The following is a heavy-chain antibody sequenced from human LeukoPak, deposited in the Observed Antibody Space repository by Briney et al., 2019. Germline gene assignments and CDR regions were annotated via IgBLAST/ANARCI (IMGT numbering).Heavy chain of an antibody. CDR1: GFTFSSYW. Sequence: GGSLRLSCAASGFTFSSYWMSWVRQAPGKGLEWVANIKQDGSEKYYVDSVKGRFTISRDNAKNSLYLQMNSLRAEDTAVYYCASHGSGSRYYYFDYWGQGTLVTVSS. CDR3: ASHGSGSRYYYFDY. J-gene: IGHJ4*02. V-gene: IGHV3-7*01. D-gene: IGHD3-10*01. CDR2: IKQDGSEK.